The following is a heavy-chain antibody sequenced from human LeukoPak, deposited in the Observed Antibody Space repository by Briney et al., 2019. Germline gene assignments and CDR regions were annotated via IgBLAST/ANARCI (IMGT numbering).Heavy chain of an antibody. Sequence: GGSLRLSCAASGFTFSPFGMHWVRQAPGKGLEWVAFIRYDGSHQYYAGSVKGRFTVSRDNSNNTLYLQMNSLRPEDTAMYYCAKDVDSYYDDTTGADYWGQGTPVTVAS. V-gene: IGHV3-30*02. D-gene: IGHD3-16*01. CDR1: GFTFSPFG. J-gene: IGHJ4*02. CDR3: AKDVDSYYDDTTGADY. CDR2: IRYDGSHQ.